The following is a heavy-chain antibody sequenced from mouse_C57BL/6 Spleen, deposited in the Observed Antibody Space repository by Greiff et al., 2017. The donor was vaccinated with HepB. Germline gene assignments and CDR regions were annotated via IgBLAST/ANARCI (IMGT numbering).Heavy chain of an antibody. V-gene: IGHV1-19*01. CDR1: GYTFTDYY. Sequence: EVKLQQSGPVLVKPGASVKMSCKASGYTFTDYYMNWVKQSHGKSLEWIGVINPYNGGTSYNQKFKGKATLTVDKSSSTAYMELNSLTSEDSAVYYCARGGTTVVFDYWGQGTTLTVSS. J-gene: IGHJ2*01. CDR2: INPYNGGT. D-gene: IGHD1-1*01. CDR3: ARGGTTVVFDY.